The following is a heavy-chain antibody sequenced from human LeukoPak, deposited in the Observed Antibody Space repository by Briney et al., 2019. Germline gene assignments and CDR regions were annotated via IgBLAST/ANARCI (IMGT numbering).Heavy chain of an antibody. CDR3: ARERGYSPTFDY. J-gene: IGHJ4*02. CDR2: ISYDGSNK. Sequence: GGSLRLSYAASGLTFSSYAMHWVRQAPGKGLEWVAAISYDGSNKYYADSVKGRFTISRDNSKNTLYLQMNSLRAEDTAVYYCARERGYSPTFDYWGQGTLVTVSS. V-gene: IGHV3-30-3*01. D-gene: IGHD2/OR15-2a*01. CDR1: GLTFSSYA.